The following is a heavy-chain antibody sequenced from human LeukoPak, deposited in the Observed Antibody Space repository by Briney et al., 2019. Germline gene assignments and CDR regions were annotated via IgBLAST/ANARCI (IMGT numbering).Heavy chain of an antibody. J-gene: IGHJ3*02. V-gene: IGHV3-53*01. CDR3: ARGQSGDPAFDI. D-gene: IGHD4-17*01. Sequence: GGSLRLSCEASGFSVSNNYMTWVCQAPGKGLEWVSVIYSGGTTYYGDSVEGRFTISRDNSRNTLNLQMNSLRAEDTAVYFCARGQSGDPAFDIWGQGTMVTVSS. CDR2: IYSGGTT. CDR1: GFSVSNNY.